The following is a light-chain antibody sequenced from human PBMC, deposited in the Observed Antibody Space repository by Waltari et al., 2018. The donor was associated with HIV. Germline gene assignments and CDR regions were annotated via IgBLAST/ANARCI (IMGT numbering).Light chain of an antibody. CDR1: SSDVGGYNY. J-gene: IGLJ2*01. Sequence: QSALTQPAPASGSPGQSLTISCTGTSSDVGGYNYVSWYQQHPGKAPKLMIYDGSKGPSGVSNRFSGSKSGNTASLTISGLQAEDEADYYCSSYTSSSSVVFGGGTKLTVL. CDR2: DGS. V-gene: IGLV2-14*01. CDR3: SSYTSSSSVV.